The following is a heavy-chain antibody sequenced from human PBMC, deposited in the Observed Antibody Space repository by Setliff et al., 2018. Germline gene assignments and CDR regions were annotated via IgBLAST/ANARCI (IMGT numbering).Heavy chain of an antibody. CDR2: MYSSGTT. CDR3: AGLFRDGWNYFDS. CDR1: SGSISTSNYF. D-gene: IGHD2-21*01. J-gene: IGHJ4*02. Sequence: SETLSLTCIVSSGSISTSNYFWGWVRQPPGRGLEWIGSMYSSGTTNYNPSLKSRVTMSVDTSKSLLSLKLSSVTTTDTAVYYCAGLFRDGWNYFDSWGQGTLGTVSS. V-gene: IGHV4-39*02.